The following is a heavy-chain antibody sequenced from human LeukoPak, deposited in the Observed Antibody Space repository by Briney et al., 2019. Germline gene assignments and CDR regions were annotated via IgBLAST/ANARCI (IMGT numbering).Heavy chain of an antibody. CDR1: GFTFSSYS. CDR2: ISSSSSYI. CDR3: ANSYSSGDAFDI. V-gene: IGHV3-21*01. Sequence: GGSLRLSCAASGFTFSSYSMNWVRQAPGKGLEWVSSISSSSSYIYYADSVKGRFTISRDNAKNSLYLQMNSLRAEDTAVYYCANSYSSGDAFDIWGQGTMVTVSS. J-gene: IGHJ3*02. D-gene: IGHD6-19*01.